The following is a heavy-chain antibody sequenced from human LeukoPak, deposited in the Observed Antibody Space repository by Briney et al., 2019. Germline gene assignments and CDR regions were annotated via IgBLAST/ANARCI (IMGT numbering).Heavy chain of an antibody. CDR2: ISSASSYT. CDR1: GFTFSDYY. CDR3: ARGRHCSGGRCYSDFDS. D-gene: IGHD2-15*01. V-gene: IGHV3-11*06. Sequence: KPGGSLRLSCAASGFTFSDYYMSWIRQAPGKGLEWVSYISSASSYTNYADSVKGRFTISRDNAKNSLYLQMNSLRAEDTAVYYCARGRHCSGGRCYSDFDSWGQGTLVTVSS. J-gene: IGHJ4*02.